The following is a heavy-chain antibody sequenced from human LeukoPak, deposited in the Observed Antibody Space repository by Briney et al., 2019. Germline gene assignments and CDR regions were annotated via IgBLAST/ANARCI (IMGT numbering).Heavy chain of an antibody. Sequence: GASVKVSRKASGYSFTNYAMNWVRRAPGQGLEFMGWIHPTTGNPAYAQGFSGRFVFSLDTSVTTTYLQINDLKAEDTAVYFCARALDSLGGLSLPDYWGQGTLVTVSS. CDR3: ARALDSLGGLSLPDY. CDR2: IHPTTGNP. CDR1: GYSFTNYA. J-gene: IGHJ4*02. V-gene: IGHV7-4-1*02. D-gene: IGHD3-16*02.